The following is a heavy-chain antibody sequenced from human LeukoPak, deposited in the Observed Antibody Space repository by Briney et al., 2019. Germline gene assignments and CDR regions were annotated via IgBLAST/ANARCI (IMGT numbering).Heavy chain of an antibody. CDR2: ISSSSSYI. V-gene: IGHV3-21*01. D-gene: IGHD2-15*01. CDR1: GFTFSSYS. J-gene: IGHJ6*03. Sequence: GGSLRLSCAASGFTFSSYSMNWVRKAPGKGLEWVSSISSSSSYIYYADSVKGRFTISRDNAKNSLYLQMNSLRAEDAAVYYCARTNDCSGGSCYGYYYYYMDVWGKGTTVTVSS. CDR3: ARTNDCSGGSCYGYYYYYMDV.